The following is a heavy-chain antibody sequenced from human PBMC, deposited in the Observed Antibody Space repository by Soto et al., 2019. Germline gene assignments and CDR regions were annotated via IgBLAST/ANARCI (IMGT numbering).Heavy chain of an antibody. J-gene: IGHJ4*02. CDR2: ISSSSSTI. D-gene: IGHD1-26*01. CDR3: ARGGGYQDY. CDR1: SFTLSISI. V-gene: IGHV3-48*02. Sequence: PWGSTRLCCAASSFTLSISIIDWVRQAPGKGLEWVSYISSSSSTIYYADSVKGRFTISRDNAKNSLYLQMNSLRDEDTAEDYCARGGGYQDYWGQGTLVTVSS.